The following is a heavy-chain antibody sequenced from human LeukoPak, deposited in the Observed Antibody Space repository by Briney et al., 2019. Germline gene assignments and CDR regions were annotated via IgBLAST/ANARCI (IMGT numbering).Heavy chain of an antibody. J-gene: IGHJ4*02. CDR3: ARVGGSPSFGY. Sequence: SETLSLTCTVSGGSISSYYWSWIRQPPGKGLEWIGHIYNSGSTNYNPSLKSRVTISVDTSKNQFSLKVSSVTAADTAVYYCARVGGSPSFGYWGQGTLVTVSS. CDR2: IYNSGST. V-gene: IGHV4-59*01. D-gene: IGHD6-6*01. CDR1: GGSISSYY.